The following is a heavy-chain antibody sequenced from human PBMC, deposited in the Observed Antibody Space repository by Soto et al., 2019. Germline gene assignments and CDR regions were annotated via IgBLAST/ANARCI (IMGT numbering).Heavy chain of an antibody. CDR3: ARVTLKAGNWFDP. J-gene: IGHJ5*02. V-gene: IGHV1-2*02. CDR2: INPNSRGT. Sequence: QVQLVQSGAEVKKPGASVKVSCKASGYTFTDYFIHWVRQAPGQGFEWMGWINPNSRGTNYAQKFQGRVTMTRDTYNSTAYMELRGLTSDDTAVYYCARVTLKAGNWFDPWGQGTLVTVSS. CDR1: GYTFTDYF.